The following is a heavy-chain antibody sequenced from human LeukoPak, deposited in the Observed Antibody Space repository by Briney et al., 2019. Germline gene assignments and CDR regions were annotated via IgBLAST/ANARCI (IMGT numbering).Heavy chain of an antibody. Sequence: GASVKVSCKASGYTFTGYYMHWVRQAPGQGLEWMGRINPNSGGTNYAQKFQGRVTMTRETSISTAYRDLPRLRSNDAAVYYCARGAEYYLYSWGQGTLFTVSS. CDR1: GYTFTGYY. D-gene: IGHD1-26*01. CDR3: ARGAEYYLYS. J-gene: IGHJ4*02. V-gene: IGHV1-2*06. CDR2: INPNSGGT.